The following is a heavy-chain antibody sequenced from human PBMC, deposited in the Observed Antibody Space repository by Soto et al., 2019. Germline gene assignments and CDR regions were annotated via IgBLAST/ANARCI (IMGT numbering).Heavy chain of an antibody. CDR2: ISAYNGNT. V-gene: IGHV1-18*04. CDR1: GYTFTSYG. D-gene: IGHD5-12*01. J-gene: IGHJ3*02. Sequence: ASVKVSCKASGYTFTSYGISWVRQAPGQGLEWMGWISAYNGNTNYAQKLQGRVTMTTDTSTSTAYMELRSLRSDDTAVYYCARDPPARWLQFSDAFDIWGQGTMVTVSS. CDR3: ARDPPARWLQFSDAFDI.